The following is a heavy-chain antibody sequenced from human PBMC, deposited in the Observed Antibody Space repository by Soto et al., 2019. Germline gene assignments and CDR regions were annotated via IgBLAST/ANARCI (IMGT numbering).Heavy chain of an antibody. V-gene: IGHV4-34*01. CDR3: ARGGVLWFGELSRNWFDP. CDR2: INHSGST. J-gene: IGHJ5*02. Sequence: SETLSLTCAVYGGSFSGYYWSWIRQPPGKGLEWIGEINHSGSTNYNPSLKSRVTISVDTSMNQFSLKLSSVTAADTAVHYCARGGVLWFGELSRNWFDPWGQGTLVTVSS. D-gene: IGHD3-10*01. CDR1: GGSFSGYY.